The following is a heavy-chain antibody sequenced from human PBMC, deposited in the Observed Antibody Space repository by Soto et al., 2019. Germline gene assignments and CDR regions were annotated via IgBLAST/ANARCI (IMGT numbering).Heavy chain of an antibody. CDR1: GGSISSSSYY. CDR3: ARHAFGSGFYYGMGV. J-gene: IGHJ6*02. V-gene: IGHV4-39*01. CDR2: IYYTGST. D-gene: IGHD3-10*01. Sequence: PSETLSLTCTVSGGSISSSSYYWGWIRQPPGKGLEWIGSIYYTGSTTYNPSLKSRVTISLDTSKNQFSLKLNSVTAADTAVYYCARHAFGSGFYYGMGVWGQGTTVTVSS.